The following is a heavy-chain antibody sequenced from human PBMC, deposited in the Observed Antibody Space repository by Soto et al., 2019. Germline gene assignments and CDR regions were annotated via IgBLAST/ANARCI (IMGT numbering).Heavy chain of an antibody. CDR1: GITVSNSY. CDR3: ARAYSGAGWGFYFVY. V-gene: IGHV3-66*01. J-gene: IGHJ4*02. Sequence: GGSLRLSCAVSGITVSNSYMTWVRQAPGKGLEWVSVIYSGGNIYYADSVKGRFTISRDNSKNTLDLQMNRLRVEDTAVYYCARAYSGAGWGFYFVYWGQGILDTFSS. D-gene: IGHD3-10*01. CDR2: IYSGGNI.